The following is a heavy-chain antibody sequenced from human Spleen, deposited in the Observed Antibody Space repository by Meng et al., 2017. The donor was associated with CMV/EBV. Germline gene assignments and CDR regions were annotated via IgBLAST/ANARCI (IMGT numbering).Heavy chain of an antibody. CDR2: TYYRSQWSS. D-gene: IGHD1-26*01. Sequence: ALSGDIASSTRAAWSWIRPSPSICLELVGRTYYRSQWSSEYGVSVKSRIPINADTSGNQFSLQLNSVTPEDTAVYYCTREIEGGWDYWGQGTLVTVSS. V-gene: IGHV6-1*01. CDR3: TREIEGGWDY. CDR1: GDIASSTRAA. J-gene: IGHJ4*02.